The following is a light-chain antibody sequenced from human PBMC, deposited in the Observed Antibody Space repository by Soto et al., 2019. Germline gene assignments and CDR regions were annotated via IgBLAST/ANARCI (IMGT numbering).Light chain of an antibody. CDR1: NIGNKR. CDR2: YDS. Sequence: SYELTQSPSVSVAPEKTATITCGGNNIGNKRVHWYRQKPGQAPVLLISYDSDRPSGIPERFSGSNSGNTATLTIGRVEAGDEADYYCQVWDIPTDNYGFGSGTKVTVL. J-gene: IGLJ1*01. V-gene: IGLV3-21*04. CDR3: QVWDIPTDNYG.